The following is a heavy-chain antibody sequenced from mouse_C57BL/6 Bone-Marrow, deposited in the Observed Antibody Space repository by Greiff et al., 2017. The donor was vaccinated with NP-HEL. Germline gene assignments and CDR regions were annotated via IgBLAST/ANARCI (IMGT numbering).Heavy chain of an antibody. CDR2: ISDGGSYT. V-gene: IGHV5-4*03. D-gene: IGHD1-1*01. Sequence: EVKLVESGGGLVKPGGSLKLSCAASGFTFSSYAMSWVRQTPEKRLEWVATISDGGSYTYYPDNVKGRFTISRDKAKNNLYLQMSHLKSEDTAMYYCARDRSYYGSRAFYAMDYWGQGTSVTVSS. CDR1: GFTFSSYA. CDR3: ARDRSYYGSRAFYAMDY. J-gene: IGHJ4*01.